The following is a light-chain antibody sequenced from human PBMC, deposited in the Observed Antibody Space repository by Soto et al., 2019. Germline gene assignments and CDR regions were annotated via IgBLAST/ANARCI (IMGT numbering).Light chain of an antibody. CDR1: SSDVGGSNY. CDR2: DVS. CDR3: RAYTSRSTHMV. V-gene: IGLV2-14*01. Sequence: QSALTQPASVSGYPCQSITISCTGTSSDVGGSNYVSWYQKHPGKAPKLMIYDVSNRPSGVSNRFSGSKSGNTASLTISGLQAEEESESYCRAYTSRSTHMVFGGGTKLTV. J-gene: IGLJ2*01.